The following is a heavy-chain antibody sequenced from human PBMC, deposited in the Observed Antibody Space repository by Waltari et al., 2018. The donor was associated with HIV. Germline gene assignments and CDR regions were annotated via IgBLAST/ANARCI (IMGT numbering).Heavy chain of an antibody. CDR3: AKDRDPSELTVTTWGVDY. D-gene: IGHD4-17*01. V-gene: IGHV3-30*18. Sequence: QVQLVESGGGVVQPGRSLRLSCAASGFTFSGYVMHRVRPAPGKVLEWVAVISYDGSNKYYADSVKGRFTISRDNSKNTLYLQMNSLRAEDTAVYYCAKDRDPSELTVTTWGVDYWGQGTLVTVSS. J-gene: IGHJ4*02. CDR1: GFTFSGYV. CDR2: ISYDGSNK.